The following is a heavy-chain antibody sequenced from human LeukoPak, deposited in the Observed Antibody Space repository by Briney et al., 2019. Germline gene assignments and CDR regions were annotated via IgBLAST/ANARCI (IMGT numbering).Heavy chain of an antibody. J-gene: IGHJ4*02. CDR1: GFSFINYG. CDR2: IWSDGSNQ. D-gene: IGHD3-16*01. V-gene: IGHV3-33*03. CDR3: AKDLYKLGESVVAS. Sequence: GGSLRLSCAASGFSFINYGMHWVRQAPGKGLEWVAVIWSDGSNQYYADSVKGRFSISIDNSKNTLYLDMKNLRAEDMALYYCAKDLYKLGESVVASWGQGTIVTVSS.